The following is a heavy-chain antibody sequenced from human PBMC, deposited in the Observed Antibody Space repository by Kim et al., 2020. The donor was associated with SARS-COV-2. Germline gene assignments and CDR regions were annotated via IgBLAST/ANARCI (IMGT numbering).Heavy chain of an antibody. V-gene: IGHV4-4*07. CDR1: GGSISSYY. Sequence: SETLSLTCTVSGGSISSYYWSWIRQPAGKGLEWIGRIYTSGSTNYNPSLKSRVTMSVETSKNQFSLKLSSVTAAATPVYYFARDLCMVRGCYWFDPWGQGAVVTVSS. D-gene: IGHD3-10*01. CDR2: IYTSGST. J-gene: IGHJ5*02. CDR3: ARDLCMVRGCYWFDP.